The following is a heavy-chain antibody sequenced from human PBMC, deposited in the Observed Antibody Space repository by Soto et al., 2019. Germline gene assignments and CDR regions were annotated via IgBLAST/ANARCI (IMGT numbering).Heavy chain of an antibody. CDR2: ITAYNGNR. CDR1: GYTFLSYG. Sequence: ASVKVSCKTSGYTFLSYGVSWVRQAPGQGLEWMGRITAYNGNRDYPQKFQGRVTMTTDTSTSTAYMELRSLRSDDTAVYYCATSYGSGYRAFDDWGQGALVTVTS. V-gene: IGHV1-18*01. J-gene: IGHJ4*02. D-gene: IGHD3-10*01. CDR3: ATSYGSGYRAFDD.